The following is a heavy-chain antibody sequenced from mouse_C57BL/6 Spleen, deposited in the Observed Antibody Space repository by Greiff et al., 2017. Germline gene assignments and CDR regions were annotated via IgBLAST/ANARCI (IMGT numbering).Heavy chain of an antibody. J-gene: IGHJ2*01. Sequence: QVPLQQSGPELVKPGASVKLSCKASGYTLTSYDINWVKQRPGQGHGWIGWIYPRDGSTKYNEKFKGKATLTVDTSSSTASMELHSLTSEDSAVYFCARRSSGYLDYWGQGTTLTVSS. D-gene: IGHD3-2*02. V-gene: IGHV1-85*01. CDR2: IYPRDGST. CDR1: GYTLTSYD. CDR3: ARRSSGYLDY.